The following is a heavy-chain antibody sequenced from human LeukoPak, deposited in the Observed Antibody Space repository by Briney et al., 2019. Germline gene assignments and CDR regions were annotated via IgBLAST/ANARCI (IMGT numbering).Heavy chain of an antibody. CDR1: GYSFTSYW. CDR3: ARLEPGDYGSYYFDY. V-gene: IGHV5-51*01. J-gene: IGHJ4*02. D-gene: IGHD4-17*01. CDR2: IYPGDSDT. Sequence: SGESLKISCKGSGYSFTSYWIGWVRQMLGKGLEWMGIIYPGDSDTRYSPSFQGQVTISADKSISTAYLQWSSLKASDTAMYYCARLEPGDYGSYYFDYWGQGTLVTVSS.